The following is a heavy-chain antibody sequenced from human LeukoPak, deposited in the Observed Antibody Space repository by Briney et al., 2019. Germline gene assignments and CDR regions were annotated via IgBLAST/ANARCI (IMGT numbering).Heavy chain of an antibody. CDR3: ARLVDPVAGPALDI. CDR1: GFRFSWYW. D-gene: IGHD6-19*01. CDR2: MRSKLHGGTT. J-gene: IGHJ3*02. Sequence: GGSLRLSCAASGFRFSWYWMSWVRQAPGKGLEWVGFMRSKLHGGTTQYAASVKARFTFSRDASKSIAYLQMNSLKTEDTAIYYCARLVDPVAGPALDIWGQGTMVTVSS. V-gene: IGHV3-49*04.